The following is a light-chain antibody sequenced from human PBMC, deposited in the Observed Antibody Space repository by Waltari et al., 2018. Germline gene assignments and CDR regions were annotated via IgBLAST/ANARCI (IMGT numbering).Light chain of an antibody. CDR1: DIGSKR. J-gene: IGLJ2*01. Sequence: SYVLTQPPSVAVDPGKTARLTCGGEDIGSKRVNWYQQKPGQAPCLVMFYDNDRPSEIPARFSGSNSGNTATLTITWVEAGDEADYHCQVWDDVTNSGVFGGGTKLTVL. CDR2: YDN. CDR3: QVWDDVTNSGV. V-gene: IGLV3-21*04.